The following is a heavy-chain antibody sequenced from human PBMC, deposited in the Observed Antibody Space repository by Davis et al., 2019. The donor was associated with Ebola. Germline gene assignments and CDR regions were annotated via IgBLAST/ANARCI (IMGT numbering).Heavy chain of an antibody. D-gene: IGHD1-26*01. V-gene: IGHV4-61*01. J-gene: IGHJ3*02. Sequence: PGGSLRLSCTVSGGSIRSSTYYWGWIRQPPGKGLEWIGYIYYSGSTNYNPSLKSRVTISVDTSKNQFSLRVSSVTAADTAVYYCARDSGSVGATLGAFDIWGQGTMVTVSS. CDR3: ARDSGSVGATLGAFDI. CDR1: GGSIRSSTYY. CDR2: IYYSGST.